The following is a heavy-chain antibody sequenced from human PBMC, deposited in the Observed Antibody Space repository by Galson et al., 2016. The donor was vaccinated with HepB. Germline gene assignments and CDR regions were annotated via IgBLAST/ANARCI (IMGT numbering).Heavy chain of an antibody. J-gene: IGHJ3*02. CDR1: GGSFSGYY. V-gene: IGHV4-34*01. CDR2: MNHSGST. D-gene: IGHD6-19*01. CDR3: SRDSSSSGWYLHAFDI. Sequence: SETLSLTCAVYGGSFSGYYWSWIRQPPGKGLEWIGEMNHSGSTKYNPSLKSRVSISLDTSKNHFSLKLSSVTPADTAVYYCSRDSSSSGWYLHAFDIWSLGTMVTVSS.